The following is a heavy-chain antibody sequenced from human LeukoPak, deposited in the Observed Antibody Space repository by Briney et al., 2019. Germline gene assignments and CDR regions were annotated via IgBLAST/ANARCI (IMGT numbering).Heavy chain of an antibody. D-gene: IGHD3-10*01. Sequence: KPGDFLMTCCKCSGYSCSSYWIWCVRPPRGKLLWWRWIIYPGDSDTSYSPSFQGQVTISADKSISTAYLQWSSLKASDTAMYYCARPASYGSGSYPDYWGQGTLVTVSS. CDR2: IYPGDSDT. J-gene: IGHJ4*02. V-gene: IGHV5-51*01. CDR1: GYSCSSYW. CDR3: ARPASYGSGSYPDY.